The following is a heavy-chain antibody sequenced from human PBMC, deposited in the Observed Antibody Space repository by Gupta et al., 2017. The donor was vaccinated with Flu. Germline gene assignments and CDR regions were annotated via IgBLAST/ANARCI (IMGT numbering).Heavy chain of an antibody. CDR1: GFSLSTSGVG. V-gene: IGHV2-5*02. D-gene: IGHD6-19*01. CDR2: IYWDDDK. Sequence: QITLKESGPTLVKPTQTLTLTCTFSGFSLSTSGVGVGWIRQPPGKALEWLALIYWDDDKRYSPSLKSRLTITKDTSKNQVVLTMTNMDPVDTATYYCAHRHWVAVAGRLGGSASNAFDIWGQGTMVTVSS. J-gene: IGHJ3*02. CDR3: AHRHWVAVAGRLGGSASNAFDI.